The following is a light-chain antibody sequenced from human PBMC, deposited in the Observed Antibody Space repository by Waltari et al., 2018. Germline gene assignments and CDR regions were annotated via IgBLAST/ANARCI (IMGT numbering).Light chain of an antibody. Sequence: QSALTQPASVSGSPGQSITISCTATTSDVGNYHLVSWYQHHPGKTPKLIIYEVIKRPSGISKRFSGSKSGKTASLTISGLQAEDEADYYCCSYAGSTTLFGGGTKLTVL. V-gene: IGLV2-23*02. CDR2: EVI. J-gene: IGLJ2*01. CDR1: TSDVGNYHL. CDR3: CSYAGSTTL.